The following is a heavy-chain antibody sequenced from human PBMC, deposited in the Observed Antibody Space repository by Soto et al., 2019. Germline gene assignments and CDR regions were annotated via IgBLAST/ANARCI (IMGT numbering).Heavy chain of an antibody. Sequence: GGSLRLSCAASGFTFSSYGMHWVRQAPGKGLEWVAVIWYDGSNKYYADSVKGRFTISRDNSKNTLYLQMNSLRAEDTAVYYCARDAGQQLVPTYYYYGMDVWGQGTTVTVSS. V-gene: IGHV3-33*01. CDR3: ARDAGQQLVPTYYYYGMDV. D-gene: IGHD6-13*01. J-gene: IGHJ6*02. CDR1: GFTFSSYG. CDR2: IWYDGSNK.